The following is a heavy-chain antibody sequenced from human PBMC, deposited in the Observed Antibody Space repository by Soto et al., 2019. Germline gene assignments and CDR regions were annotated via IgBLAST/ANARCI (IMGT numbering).Heavy chain of an antibody. J-gene: IGHJ3*02. D-gene: IGHD3-22*01. CDR3: ARTAGWLLPLRAFDI. Sequence: NPSETLSLTCTVSGGSISSSSYYWGWIRQPPGKGLEWIGSIYYSGSTYYNPSLKSRVTISVDTSKNQFSLKLSSVTAADTAVYYCARTAGWLLPLRAFDIWRKGTRVTVPS. CDR2: IYYSGST. CDR1: GGSISSSSYY. V-gene: IGHV4-39*01.